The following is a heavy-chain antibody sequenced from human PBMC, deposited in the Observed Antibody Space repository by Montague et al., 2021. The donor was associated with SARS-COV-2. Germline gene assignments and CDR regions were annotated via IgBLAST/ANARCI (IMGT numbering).Heavy chain of an antibody. D-gene: IGHD3/OR15-3a*01. Sequence: SETLSLTCNVSGDSISSANYQWAWFRQPPGKGLQWVGSISHSASSYYNPSLKSRLTISVDMSKRLFSLDVVSVAVADTAFYYCARQVGDFWTGFYVDSWGQGTLVTVSS. CDR1: GDSISSANYQ. CDR3: ARQVGDFWTGFYVDS. CDR2: ISHSASS. V-gene: IGHV4-39*01. J-gene: IGHJ4*02.